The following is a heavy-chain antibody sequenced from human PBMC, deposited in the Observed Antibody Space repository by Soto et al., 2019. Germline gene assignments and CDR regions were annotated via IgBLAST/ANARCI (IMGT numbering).Heavy chain of an antibody. CDR2: ISYEGTNT. D-gene: IGHD3-16*01. J-gene: IGHJ6*02. Sequence: PGEALRLSYGASGFIFGTYAIHGGRQAPGKGLQWVALISYEGTNTYYAASVKGRFTISRDNSKNTLYLQMNSLRPEDTGVYYCARVTPRNKLYHLSVLSVWSQGTSVTVYS. V-gene: IGHV3-30-3*01. CDR1: GFIFGTYA. CDR3: ARVTPRNKLYHLSVLSV.